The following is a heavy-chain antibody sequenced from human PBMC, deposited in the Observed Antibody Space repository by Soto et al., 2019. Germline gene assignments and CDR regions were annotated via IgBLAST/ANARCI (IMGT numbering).Heavy chain of an antibody. CDR1: DFTFRNSW. V-gene: IGHV3-7*03. Sequence: HPGGSLRLSCATSDFTFRNSWINWVRQAPGKGLEWVANIKPDGGATNYVDSVKGRFTISRDNAKNSLYLQMNSLRAEDTAVYYCARGLELRPRNVNDAFDIWGQGTMVTVSS. CDR3: ARGLELRPRNVNDAFDI. CDR2: IKPDGGAT. D-gene: IGHD1-7*01. J-gene: IGHJ3*02.